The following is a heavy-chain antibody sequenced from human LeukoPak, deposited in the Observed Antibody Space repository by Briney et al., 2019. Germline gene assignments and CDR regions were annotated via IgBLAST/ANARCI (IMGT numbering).Heavy chain of an antibody. CDR3: AKGKDTLNPYWYFDV. CDR2: INWSGVST. CDR1: GFSFDDYA. Sequence: GGSLRLSCAASGFSFDDYAMRWVRQAPGKGREWVSGINWSGVSTGYADSVKGRFTISRDNTKTSLCLQLNSLRAEDTAFYYCAKGKDTLNPYWYFDVWGRGTLVSVSS. V-gene: IGHV3-20*04. D-gene: IGHD5-18*01. J-gene: IGHJ2*01.